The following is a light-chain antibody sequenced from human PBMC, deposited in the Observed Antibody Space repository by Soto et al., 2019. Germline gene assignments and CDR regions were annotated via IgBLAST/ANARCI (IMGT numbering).Light chain of an antibody. J-gene: IGLJ1*01. V-gene: IGLV2-8*01. CDR1: SSDVGGYNY. CDR3: AAWDGSLNRYV. Sequence: QSVLTQPPSASGSPGQSVTISCTGTSSDVGGYNYVSWYQQHPGKAPKLMIYDDDQRPSGVPARFSGSKSGTSASLAICGLQSEDEADYYCAAWDGSLNRYVFAAGTKVTVL. CDR2: DDD.